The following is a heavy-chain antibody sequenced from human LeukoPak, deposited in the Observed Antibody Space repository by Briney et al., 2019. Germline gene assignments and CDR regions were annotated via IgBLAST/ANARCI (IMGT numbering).Heavy chain of an antibody. D-gene: IGHD6-13*01. Sequence: PSETLSLTCTVSGASISGYYWSWIRQPAGKGLEWIGRIYSTGSTNYNPSLKSRVTMSVDTSKNQFSLRLRSVTAADTAVYYCARQIASAGTAGFDFWGQGALVTVSS. CDR3: ARQIASAGTAGFDF. J-gene: IGHJ4*02. V-gene: IGHV4-4*07. CDR1: GASISGYY. CDR2: IYSTGST.